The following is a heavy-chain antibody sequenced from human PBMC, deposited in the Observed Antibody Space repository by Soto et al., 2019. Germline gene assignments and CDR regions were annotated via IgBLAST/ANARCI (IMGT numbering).Heavy chain of an antibody. V-gene: IGHV4-34*01. CDR3: ARDDSSGYYLLDY. D-gene: IGHD3-22*01. J-gene: IGHJ4*02. CDR2: INHSGST. CDR1: GGSFSGYY. Sequence: PSETLSLTCAVYGGSFSGYYWSWIRQPPGKGLEWIGEINHSGSTNYNPSLKSRVTISVDTSKNQFSLKLSSVTAADTAVYYCARDDSSGYYLLDYWGQGTLVTVSS.